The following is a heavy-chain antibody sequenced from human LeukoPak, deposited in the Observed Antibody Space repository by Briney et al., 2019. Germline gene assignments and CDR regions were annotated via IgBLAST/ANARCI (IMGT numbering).Heavy chain of an antibody. CDR1: GYTLTELS. CDR3: ATDTRGSYRYYYMDV. Sequence: ASVKVSCKVSGYTLTELSMHWVRQAPGKGLEWMGGFDPEDGETIYAQKFQGRVTMTEDTSTDTAYMELSSLRSEDTAVYYCATDTRGSYRYYYMDVWGKGTTVTVSS. CDR2: FDPEDGET. V-gene: IGHV1-24*01. J-gene: IGHJ6*03. D-gene: IGHD3-16*01.